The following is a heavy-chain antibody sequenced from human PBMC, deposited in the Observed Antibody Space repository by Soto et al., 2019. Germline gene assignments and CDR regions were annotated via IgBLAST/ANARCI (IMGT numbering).Heavy chain of an antibody. V-gene: IGHV3-30*18. CDR2: ISYDGSNK. CDR3: AKDFLPYCFDY. Sequence: PGGSLRLSCAASGFTFSSYGMHWVRQAPGKGLEWVAVISYDGSNKYYADSVKGRFTISRDNSKNTLYLQMNSLRAEDTAVYYCAKDFLPYCFDYWGQGTLVTVSS. J-gene: IGHJ4*02. CDR1: GFTFSSYG.